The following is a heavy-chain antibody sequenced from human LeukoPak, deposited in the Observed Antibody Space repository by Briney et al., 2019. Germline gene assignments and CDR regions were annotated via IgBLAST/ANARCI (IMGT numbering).Heavy chain of an antibody. J-gene: IGHJ4*02. CDR2: INHSGST. V-gene: IGHV4-34*01. Sequence: SETLSLTCAVYGGSFSGYYWSWIRQPPGKGREWMGEINHSGSTNYNPSLKSRVTISVDTSKNQCSLKLSSVTAADTAVYYCAKDRSGYDYFDYWGQGTLVTVSS. D-gene: IGHD5-12*01. CDR3: AKDRSGYDYFDY. CDR1: GGSFSGYY.